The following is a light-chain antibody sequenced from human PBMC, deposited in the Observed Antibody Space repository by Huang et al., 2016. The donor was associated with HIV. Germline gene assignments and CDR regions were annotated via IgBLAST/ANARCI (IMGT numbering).Light chain of an antibody. CDR1: QSISSR. Sequence: DIQMTQSPYTLSASVGDRVNLTCRASQSISSRLAWYQQKPGRSHKLLIYDASSLQSGVPSRFSGSGSGTEFTLTITSLQPENFATYYCQQYDTSPLTFGGGTKVEIK. CDR2: DAS. V-gene: IGKV1-5*01. CDR3: QQYDTSPLT. J-gene: IGKJ4*01.